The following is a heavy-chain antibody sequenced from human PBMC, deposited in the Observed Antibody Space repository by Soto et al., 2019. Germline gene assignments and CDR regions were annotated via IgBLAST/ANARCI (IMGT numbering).Heavy chain of an antibody. CDR3: AKDLSWSQCGS. J-gene: IGHJ5*02. CDR2: INNDGTAT. V-gene: IGHV3-74*03. CDR1: GFTFSSYW. D-gene: IGHD3-3*01. Sequence: EMQLVESGGGLVQPGGSLRLSCVASGFTFSSYWMHWVRQDPETGLAWVSSINNDGTATQYADSVKGRFTVSRDNTKTTLLLQMTSLRVEDTSVYYCAKDLSWSQCGSWGEGTLVTVSS.